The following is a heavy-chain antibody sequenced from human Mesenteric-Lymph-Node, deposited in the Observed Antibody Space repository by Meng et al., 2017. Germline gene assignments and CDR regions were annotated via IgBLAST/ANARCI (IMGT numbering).Heavy chain of an antibody. CDR3: ARDHGTVTTFYYYYCYGMDV. CDR2: IWYDGSNK. D-gene: IGHD4-17*01. Sequence: GESLKISCAASGFTISSYGMHWVRQAPDKGLEWVAVIWYDGSNKYYADSVKGRFTISRDNSKNTLYLQMNSLRAEDTAVYYCARDHGTVTTFYYYYCYGMDVWGQGTTVTVSS. J-gene: IGHJ6*02. V-gene: IGHV3-33*01. CDR1: GFTISSYG.